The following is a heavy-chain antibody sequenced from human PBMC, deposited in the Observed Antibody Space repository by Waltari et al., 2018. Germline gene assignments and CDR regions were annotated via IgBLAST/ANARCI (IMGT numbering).Heavy chain of an antibody. CDR3: ARGEGSSGSKPDY. CDR2: INPSGGST. V-gene: IGHV1-46*01. J-gene: IGHJ4*02. Sequence: QVQLVQSGAEVKKPGASVKASCQASGYTFTGYYMHWVRQDPGQGLEWMGIINPSGGSTSYAQKFQGRVTMTRDTSTSTVYMGLSSLRSEDTAVYYCARGEGSSGSKPDYWGQGTLVTVSS. CDR1: GYTFTGYY. D-gene: IGHD6-25*01.